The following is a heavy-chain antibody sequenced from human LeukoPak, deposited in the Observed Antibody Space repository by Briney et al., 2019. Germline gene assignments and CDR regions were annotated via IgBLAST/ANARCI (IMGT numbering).Heavy chain of an antibody. V-gene: IGHV4-39*01. CDR1: GGSISSSSYY. J-gene: IGHJ5*02. CDR3: ARHGGDLHNWFDP. CDR2: IYYSGST. D-gene: IGHD4-17*01. Sequence: SETLSLTCTVSGGSISSSSYYWGWIRQPPGKGLEWIGSIYYSGSTYYNPSLKSRVTMSVDTSKNQFSLKLSSVTAADTAVYYCARHGGDLHNWFDPWGQGTLVTVSS.